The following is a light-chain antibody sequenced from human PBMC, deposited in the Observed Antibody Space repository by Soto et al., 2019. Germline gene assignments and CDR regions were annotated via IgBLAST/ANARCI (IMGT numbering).Light chain of an antibody. V-gene: IGLV2-14*01. CDR3: SSYTSSNALV. J-gene: IGLJ2*01. CDR2: EVS. Sequence: QSALTQPASVSGSPGQSITISCTGTISDVGGYNYVSWYQQHPDKAPKLMIYEVSNRPSGVSNRFSGSKSGNTASLTISGLQADDEADYYCSSYTSSNALVFGGGTKVIVL. CDR1: ISDVGGYNY.